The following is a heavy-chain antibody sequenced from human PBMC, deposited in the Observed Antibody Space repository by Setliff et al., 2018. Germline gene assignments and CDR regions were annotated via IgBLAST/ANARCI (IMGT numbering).Heavy chain of an antibody. CDR3: AKDRQQLYFDY. V-gene: IGHV3-48*01. D-gene: IGHD6-13*01. CDR2: LNNDGTTI. Sequence: GGSLRLSCAASGFTFSTYGLNWVRQAPGKGLEWISYLNNDGTTIYYADSVKGRFTISRDNSKNTPYLQMNSLRAEDTAVYYCAKDRQQLYFDYWGQGTLVTVSS. J-gene: IGHJ4*02. CDR1: GFTFSTYG.